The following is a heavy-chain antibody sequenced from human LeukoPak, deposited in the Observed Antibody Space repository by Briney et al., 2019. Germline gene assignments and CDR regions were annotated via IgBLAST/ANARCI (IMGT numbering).Heavy chain of an antibody. CDR1: GYTITGGYY. CDR2: MYHSGST. D-gene: IGHD2/OR15-2a*01. V-gene: IGHV4-38-2*02. CDR3: AKVGYCNTVTCYGWFDP. Sequence: PSETLSLTYSVSGYTITGGYYWAWIRQPPGKALEWIGSMYHSGSTYLNPSLKSRVTISVDTSKNQFSLKLTSLTAADTAVYYCAKVGYCNTVTCYGWFDPWGQGTLVTVSS. J-gene: IGHJ5*02.